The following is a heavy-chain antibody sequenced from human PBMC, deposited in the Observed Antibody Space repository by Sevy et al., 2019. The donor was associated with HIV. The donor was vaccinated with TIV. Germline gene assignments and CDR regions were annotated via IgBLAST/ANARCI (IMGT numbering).Heavy chain of an antibody. CDR3: AREYSSSWYVFYYMDV. CDR1: GGSISRSNYY. Sequence: SETLSLTCTVSGGSISRSNYYWGWIRQPPGKGLEWIGSIYYSGSTYYNPSLKSRVTISVDTSENQFSLKLSFVAAADTAVYYCAREYSSSWYVFYYMDVWGRGITVTVSS. D-gene: IGHD6-13*01. V-gene: IGHV4-39*02. CDR2: IYYSGST. J-gene: IGHJ6*03.